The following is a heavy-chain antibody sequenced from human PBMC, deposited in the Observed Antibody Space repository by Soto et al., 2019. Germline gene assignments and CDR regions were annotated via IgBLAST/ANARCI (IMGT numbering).Heavy chain of an antibody. CDR2: ISGSGGST. Sequence: GGSVRLSCAASGFTFSSYAMSWVRQAPGKGLEWVSAISGSGGSTYYADSVKGRFTISRDNSKNTLYLQMNSLRAEDTAVYYCAKDLRMASSSFVARVCYYCDGMDGWGQGSTDTGYS. CDR1: GFTFSSYA. D-gene: IGHD6-6*01. CDR3: AKDLRMASSSFVARVCYYCDGMDG. V-gene: IGHV3-23*01. J-gene: IGHJ6*02.